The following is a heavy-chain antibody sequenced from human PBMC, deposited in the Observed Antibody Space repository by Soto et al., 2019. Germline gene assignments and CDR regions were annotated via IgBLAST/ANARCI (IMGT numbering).Heavy chain of an antibody. CDR1: GYTFTSYG. CDR2: ISAYNGNT. V-gene: IGHV1-18*01. J-gene: IGHJ4*02. CDR3: ARDRDMITFGGVIVIDY. Sequence: QVQLVQSGAEVKKPGASVKVSCKASGYTFTSYGISWVRQAPGQGLEWMGWISAYNGNTNYAQKLQGRVTMTTDTSTSTAYMELRSLRSDDTAVYYCARDRDMITFGGVIVIDYWGQGTLVTVSS. D-gene: IGHD3-16*02.